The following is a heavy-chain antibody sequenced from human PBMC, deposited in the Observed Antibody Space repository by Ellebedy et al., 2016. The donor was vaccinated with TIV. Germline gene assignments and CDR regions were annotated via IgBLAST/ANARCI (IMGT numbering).Heavy chain of an antibody. CDR3: AREGGSSGFAGYFDL. J-gene: IGHJ2*01. Sequence: GESLKISCTASGFTFSSYTMNWVRQAPGKGLEWVSSISAISSFIYYADSVKGRFSVSRDNSNKASYLQMNSLTAEDTAIYYCAREGGSSGFAGYFDLWGRGTLVTVSS. CDR1: GFTFSSYT. CDR2: ISAISSFI. V-gene: IGHV3-21*01. D-gene: IGHD3-22*01.